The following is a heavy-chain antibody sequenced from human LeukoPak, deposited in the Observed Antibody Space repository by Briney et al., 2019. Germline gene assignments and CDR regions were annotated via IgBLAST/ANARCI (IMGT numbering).Heavy chain of an antibody. Sequence: PGGSLRLSCAASGFTFSRYAMSWVRQAPGKGLEWVSAISGSGASTYYADSVKGRFTISRDNSKNTLYLQMSSLRAEDTAVYYCVNGPLLRFLEWLPRAEYFQHWGQGTLVTVSS. CDR2: ISGSGAST. J-gene: IGHJ1*01. CDR3: VNGPLLRFLEWLPRAEYFQH. CDR1: GFTFSRYA. D-gene: IGHD3-3*01. V-gene: IGHV3-23*01.